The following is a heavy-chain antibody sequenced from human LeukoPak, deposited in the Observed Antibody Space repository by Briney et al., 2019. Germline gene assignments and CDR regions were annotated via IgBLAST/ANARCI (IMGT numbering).Heavy chain of an antibody. CDR1: GFTFSSYG. Sequence: PGGSLRLSCAASGFTFSSYGMHRVRQAPGKGLEWVAFIRYDGSNKYYADSVKGRFTISRDNSKNTLYLQMNSLRAEDTAVYYCAKDDGGSYPDAFDIWGQGTMVTVSS. CDR2: IRYDGSNK. D-gene: IGHD1-26*01. V-gene: IGHV3-30*02. CDR3: AKDDGGSYPDAFDI. J-gene: IGHJ3*02.